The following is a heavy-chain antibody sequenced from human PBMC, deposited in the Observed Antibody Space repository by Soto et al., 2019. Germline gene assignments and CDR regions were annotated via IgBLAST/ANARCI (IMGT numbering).Heavy chain of an antibody. V-gene: IGHV5-51*01. Sequence: PGESLKISCKGSGYSFTSYWIGWVRQMPGKGLEWMGIIYPGDSDTRYSPSFQGQVTISADKSISTAYLQWSSLKASDTAMYYCARALPDYYDSSGYYYFDYWSQGTLVTVSS. J-gene: IGHJ4*02. CDR2: IYPGDSDT. CDR1: GYSFTSYW. D-gene: IGHD3-22*01. CDR3: ARALPDYYDSSGYYYFDY.